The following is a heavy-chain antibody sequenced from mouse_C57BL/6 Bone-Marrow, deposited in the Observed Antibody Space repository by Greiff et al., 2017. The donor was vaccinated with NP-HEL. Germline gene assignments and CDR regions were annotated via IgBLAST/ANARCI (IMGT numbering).Heavy chain of an antibody. J-gene: IGHJ2*01. D-gene: IGHD2-12*01. CDR1: EYEFPSHD. CDR2: INSDGGST. Sequence: EVMLVESGGGLVQPGESLKLSCESNEYEFPSHDMSWVRKTPEKRLELVAAINSDGGSTYYPDTMERRFIISRDNTKKNLYLQRSSLRADDTTLYYCARRALLYYYDYWGQGTTLTVSS. V-gene: IGHV5-2*03. CDR3: ARRALLYYYDY.